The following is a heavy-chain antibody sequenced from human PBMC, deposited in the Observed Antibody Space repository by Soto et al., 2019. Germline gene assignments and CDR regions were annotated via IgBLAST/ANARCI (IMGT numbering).Heavy chain of an antibody. Sequence: QVQLVQSGAEVKKPGASVKVSCKASGYTCTSYGISWVRQAPGQGLEWMGWISAYNGNTHYAQKLQGRVTMTTDTSTSTAYMELRSLRSDDTAVYYCARDRGDRQVAMYYYYGMDVWGQGPTVTVSS. CDR1: GYTCTSYG. CDR2: ISAYNGNT. J-gene: IGHJ6*02. D-gene: IGHD2-15*01. CDR3: ARDRGDRQVAMYYYYGMDV. V-gene: IGHV1-18*04.